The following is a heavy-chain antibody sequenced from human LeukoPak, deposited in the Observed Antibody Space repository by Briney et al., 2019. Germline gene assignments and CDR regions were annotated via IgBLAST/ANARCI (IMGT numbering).Heavy chain of an antibody. CDR2: IWNDGSET. CDR1: GFIFSNYG. Sequence: GGSLRLSCAASGFIFSNYGMHWVRQAPGKRLEWVAVIWNDGSETFHADSVKGRFRIARDNSKDTLYLQMNSLRAEDTAVYFCARDMGRAWYGPPDYWGQGTLVTVSS. CDR3: ARDMGRAWYGPPDY. V-gene: IGHV3-33*01. D-gene: IGHD6-13*01. J-gene: IGHJ4*02.